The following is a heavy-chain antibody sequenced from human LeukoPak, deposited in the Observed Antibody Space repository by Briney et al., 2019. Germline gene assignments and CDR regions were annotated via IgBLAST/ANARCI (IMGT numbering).Heavy chain of an antibody. Sequence: SSETLSLTCAVYGGSFSGYYWSWIRQPPGKGLEWIGEINHSGSTNYNPSLKSRVTISIDTSKNQFSLKLSSVTAADTALYYCARGPGTWYYYWGQGTLVTVSS. V-gene: IGHV4-34*01. D-gene: IGHD6-13*01. CDR1: GGSFSGYY. J-gene: IGHJ4*02. CDR2: INHSGST. CDR3: ARGPGTWYYY.